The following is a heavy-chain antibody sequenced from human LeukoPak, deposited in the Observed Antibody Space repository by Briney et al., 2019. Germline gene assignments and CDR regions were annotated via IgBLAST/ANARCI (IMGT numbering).Heavy chain of an antibody. CDR2: IRYDGSNK. Sequence: PGGSLRLSCAASGFTFSSYGMHWVRQAPGKGLEWVAFIRYDGSNKYYADSVKGRFTISRDNSKNTLYLQMNSLRAEDTAVYYCAKDHIAVAGTFAYWGQGTLVTVSS. CDR3: AKDHIAVAGTFAY. J-gene: IGHJ4*02. CDR1: GFTFSSYG. V-gene: IGHV3-30*02. D-gene: IGHD6-19*01.